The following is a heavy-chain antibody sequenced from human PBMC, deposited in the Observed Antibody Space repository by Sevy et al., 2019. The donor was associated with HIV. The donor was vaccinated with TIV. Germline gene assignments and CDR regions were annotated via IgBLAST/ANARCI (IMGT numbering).Heavy chain of an antibody. Sequence: GGSLRLSCAASGFTFSSAWMSWVRQAPGKGLEWVGRIQSKTDGGTTDYAASVKGRFTISRDDSVNTLYLQMNSLTTDDTAVYYCTTDTSTGYFDWLLDFDYWGQGILVTVSS. D-gene: IGHD3-9*01. J-gene: IGHJ4*02. CDR2: IQSKTDGGTT. CDR1: GFTFSSAW. V-gene: IGHV3-15*01. CDR3: TTDTSTGYFDWLLDFDY.